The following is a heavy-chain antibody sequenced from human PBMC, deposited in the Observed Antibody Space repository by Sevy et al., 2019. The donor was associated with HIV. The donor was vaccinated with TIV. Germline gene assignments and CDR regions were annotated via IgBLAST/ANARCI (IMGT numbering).Heavy chain of an antibody. V-gene: IGHV1-2*02. J-gene: IGHJ6*02. D-gene: IGHD3-3*01. Sequence: ASVKVSCKASEYTFTGYYIHWVRQAPGQGLEWMGCINPDTGVTRYIQKLQGRVSMTRDTSISTAYMELRSLSPDDPAEYFCARRFCGGAKCYEDYYFAMDVWGQGTTVTVSS. CDR3: ARRFCGGAKCYEDYYFAMDV. CDR1: EYTFTGYY. CDR2: INPDTGVT.